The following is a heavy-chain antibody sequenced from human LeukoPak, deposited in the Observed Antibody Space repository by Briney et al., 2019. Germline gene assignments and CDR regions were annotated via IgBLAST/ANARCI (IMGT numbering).Heavy chain of an antibody. CDR2: ISSSSSTI. CDR1: GFTFSSYS. CDR3: ARDLFAQPFDY. J-gene: IGHJ4*02. Sequence: PGGSLRLSCAASGFTFSSYSMNWVRQAPGKGLEWVSYISSSSSTIYYADSVKGRFTISRDNAKNSLYLQMNSLRAEDTAVYYCARDLFAQPFDYWGQGTLVTVSS. D-gene: IGHD1-14*01. V-gene: IGHV3-48*01.